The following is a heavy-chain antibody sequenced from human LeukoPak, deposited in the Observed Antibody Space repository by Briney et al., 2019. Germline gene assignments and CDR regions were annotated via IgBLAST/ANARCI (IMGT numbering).Heavy chain of an antibody. D-gene: IGHD6-19*01. CDR1: GFTVNDNY. CDR2: ISYDGSNK. V-gene: IGHV3-30*03. J-gene: IGHJ6*03. Sequence: GGSLRLSCAASGFTVNDNYMSWVRQAPGKGLEWVAVISYDGSNKYYADSVKGRFTISRDNSKNTLYLQMNSLRAEDTAVYYCARDGAVAGIYYYYYYMDVWGKGTTVTVSS. CDR3: ARDGAVAGIYYYYYYMDV.